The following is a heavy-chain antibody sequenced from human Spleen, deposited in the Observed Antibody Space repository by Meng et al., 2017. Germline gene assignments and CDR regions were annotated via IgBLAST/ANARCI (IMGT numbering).Heavy chain of an antibody. CDR3: ARGLGGGSSWGPSLDY. V-gene: IGHV4-59*01. CDR2: IYYSGST. CDR1: GGSISSYY. J-gene: IGHJ4*02. Sequence: SETLSLTCTVSGGSISSYYWSWIRQPPGKGLEWIGYIYYSGSTNYNPSLKSRVTISVDTSKNQFSLKLSSVTAADTAVYYCARGLGGGSSWGPSLDYWGQGTLVTVSS. D-gene: IGHD6-13*01.